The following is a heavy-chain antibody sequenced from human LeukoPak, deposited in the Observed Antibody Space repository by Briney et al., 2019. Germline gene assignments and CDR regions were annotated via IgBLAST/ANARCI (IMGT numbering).Heavy chain of an antibody. D-gene: IGHD4-17*01. CDR3: ARDRLDNDYGDHLDY. CDR2: ISAYNGNT. CDR1: GYTFTSYG. V-gene: IGHV1-18*01. J-gene: IGHJ4*02. Sequence: ASVKVSCKASGYTFTSYGISWVRQAPGQGLEGMGWISAYNGNTNYAQKLQGRVTMTTDTSTSTAYMELRSLRSDDTAVYYCARDRLDNDYGDHLDYWGQGTLVTVSS.